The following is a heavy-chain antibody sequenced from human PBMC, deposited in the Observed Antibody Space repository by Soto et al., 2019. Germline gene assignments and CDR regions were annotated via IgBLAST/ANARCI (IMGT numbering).Heavy chain of an antibody. CDR3: ARVQGYYYDSSGYYADWFDH. D-gene: IGHD3-22*01. CDR2: INNSGGSK. CDR1: GYTFTSYY. V-gene: IGHV1-46*01. J-gene: IGHJ5*02. Sequence: ASVKVSCKASGYTFTSYYIHCVRQAPGQGXEXMGIINNSGGSKSYAKKFKGRVTMNRDKSTSTVYMELSSLRSEETAVYYCARVQGYYYDSSGYYADWFDHWGQGTLVTVSS.